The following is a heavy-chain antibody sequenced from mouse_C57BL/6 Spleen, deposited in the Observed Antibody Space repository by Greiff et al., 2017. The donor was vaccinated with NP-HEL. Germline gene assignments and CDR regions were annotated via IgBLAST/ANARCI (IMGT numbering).Heavy chain of an antibody. J-gene: IGHJ3*01. V-gene: IGHV1-50*01. CDR1: GYTFTSYW. Sequence: VQLQQPGAELVKPGASVKLSCKASGYTFTSYWMQWVKQRPGQGLEWIGEIDPSDSYTNYNQKFKGKATLTVDTSSSTAYMQLSSLTSEDAAVYYCASSHDGTRFAYWGQGTLVTVSA. D-gene: IGHD2-3*01. CDR3: ASSHDGTRFAY. CDR2: IDPSDSYT.